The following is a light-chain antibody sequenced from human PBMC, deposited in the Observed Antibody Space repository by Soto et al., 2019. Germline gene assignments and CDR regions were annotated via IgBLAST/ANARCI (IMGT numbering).Light chain of an antibody. V-gene: IGKV3-20*01. CDR2: GAS. Sequence: ILFTQSPATLSLPTRTRATLSCRASQSVSSNLAWYQQKPGQTPRLLIYGASTRATGVPPRFSGSGSGRDFTLTISGLEPEDYAVYYCQQYGSSPLISFGQGIRLEI. CDR1: QSVSSN. CDR3: QQYGSSPLIS. J-gene: IGKJ5*01.